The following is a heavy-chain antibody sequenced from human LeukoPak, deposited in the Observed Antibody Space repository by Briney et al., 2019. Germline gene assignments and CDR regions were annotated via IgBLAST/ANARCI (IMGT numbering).Heavy chain of an antibody. Sequence: SETLSLTCTVSGGSISGYYWSWIRQPAGKGLEWIGRIHTGGNTNYNPSLKSRVTMSVDTSKSQFSLKLTSITAADTAVYYCARDGVSISHDYWGQGTLVTVSS. CDR2: IHTGGNT. D-gene: IGHD5/OR15-5a*01. J-gene: IGHJ4*02. CDR3: ARDGVSISHDY. CDR1: GGSISGYY. V-gene: IGHV4-4*07.